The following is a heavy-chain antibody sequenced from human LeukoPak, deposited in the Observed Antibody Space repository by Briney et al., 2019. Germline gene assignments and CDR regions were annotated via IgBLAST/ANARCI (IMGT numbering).Heavy chain of an antibody. Sequence: GASVKVSCKASGYSLSDNYLHWVRQAPGQRLEWMAWINPRNGETKFAPRFQGRVTLTRDTSITTAYMELSRLRPDDTAVYYCAREGYYDNSGYYPLDYWGQGTLVTVSS. CDR1: GYSLSDNY. D-gene: IGHD3-22*01. V-gene: IGHV1-2*02. CDR3: AREGYYDNSGYYPLDY. J-gene: IGHJ4*02. CDR2: INPRNGET.